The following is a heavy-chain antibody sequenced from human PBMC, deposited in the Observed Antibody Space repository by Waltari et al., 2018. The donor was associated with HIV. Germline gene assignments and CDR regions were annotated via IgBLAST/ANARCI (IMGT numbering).Heavy chain of an antibody. D-gene: IGHD1-7*01. V-gene: IGHV3-21*02. Sequence: EVRLVASGGGLVKPGGSLRLSCEASGFTFPSYSLHWVRQAPGKGLEWVSFISSSSSHIYYTDSLKGRFTISRDNAKNSLYLQMNSLRADDTAIYYCARDSPRLSGTSRFDYWGRGTLVTVSS. J-gene: IGHJ4*02. CDR3: ARDSPRLSGTSRFDY. CDR2: ISSSSSHI. CDR1: GFTFPSYS.